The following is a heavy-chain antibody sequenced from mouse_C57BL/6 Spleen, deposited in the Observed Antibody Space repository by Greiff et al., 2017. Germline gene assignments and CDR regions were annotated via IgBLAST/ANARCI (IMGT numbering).Heavy chain of an antibody. Sequence: VQLQQSGAELVRPGSSVKLSCKASGYTFTSYWMDWVKQRPGQGLEWIGNIYPSDSETHYNQKFKDKATLTVDKSSSTAYMQLSSLTSEDSAVYYCARSLHFDYWGQGTTLTVSS. CDR2: IYPSDSET. J-gene: IGHJ2*01. CDR3: ARSLHFDY. V-gene: IGHV1-61*01. CDR1: GYTFTSYW.